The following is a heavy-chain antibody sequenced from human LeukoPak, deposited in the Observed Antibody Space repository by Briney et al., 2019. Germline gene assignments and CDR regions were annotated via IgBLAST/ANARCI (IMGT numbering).Heavy chain of an antibody. CDR1: GYTFSNYG. CDR3: ARHSGSGWQALGY. J-gene: IGHJ4*02. D-gene: IGHD6-19*01. Sequence: ASVKVSCKASGYTFSNYGIGWVRQAPGLGLEWMGWTSYNGNTNYAQKFQDRVTMTTDTSTTTAYMELRSLESDDTAVYYCARHSGSGWQALGYWGQGTLVTVSS. CDR2: TSYNGNT. V-gene: IGHV1-18*04.